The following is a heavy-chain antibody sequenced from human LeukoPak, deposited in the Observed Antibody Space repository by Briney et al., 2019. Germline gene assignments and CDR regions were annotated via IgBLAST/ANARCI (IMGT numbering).Heavy chain of an antibody. CDR3: ASLLTTPDY. D-gene: IGHD4-17*01. V-gene: IGHV4-59*12. CDR2: VYYTGST. CDR1: GGSISSYY. J-gene: IGHJ4*02. Sequence: SETLSLTCTVSGGSISSYYWSWIRQPPGKGLEWIGYVYYTGSTNYNPSLKSRVTISVDTSKNQFSLKLSSVTAADTAVYYCASLLTTPDYWGQGTLVTVSS.